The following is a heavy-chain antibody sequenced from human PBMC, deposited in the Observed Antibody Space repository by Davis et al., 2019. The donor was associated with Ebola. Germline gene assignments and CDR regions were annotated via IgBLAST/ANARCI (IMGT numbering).Heavy chain of an antibody. Sequence: LSLTCAASGFTFSNYGMTWVRQAPGKGLEWVSAISGSGGDTFYADSVKGRFTISRDNSKNTLFLEMNSLRGGDTALYYCAKDRGYTYGTLFDYWDQGTLVTVSS. V-gene: IGHV3-23*01. J-gene: IGHJ4*02. CDR3: AKDRGYTYGTLFDY. CDR1: GFTFSNYG. CDR2: ISGSGGDT. D-gene: IGHD5-18*01.